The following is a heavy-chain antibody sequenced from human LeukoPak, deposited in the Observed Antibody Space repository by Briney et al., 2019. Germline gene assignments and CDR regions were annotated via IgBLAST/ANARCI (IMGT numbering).Heavy chain of an antibody. D-gene: IGHD1-26*01. CDR1: GFTFSRYT. J-gene: IGHJ5*02. V-gene: IGHV3-48*04. CDR2: ISSSGTTK. Sequence: GGSLRFSCAASGFTFSRYTMNWVRQAPGKGLEWVSYISSSGTTKYYADSVKGRFTISRDNAKDSLYLQMNSLRAEDTAVYYCPRGSEWDLLGSCDRWGQGTLVTVSS. CDR3: PRGSEWDLLGSCDR.